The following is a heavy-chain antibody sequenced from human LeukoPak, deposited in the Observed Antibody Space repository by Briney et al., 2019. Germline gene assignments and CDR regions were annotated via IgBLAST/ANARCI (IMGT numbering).Heavy chain of an antibody. CDR2: IIPIFGTA. J-gene: IGHJ3*02. CDR3: ARTGYCSSTSCYTRSSYDAFDI. V-gene: IGHV1-69*05. Sequence: ASVKVSCKASGGTSSSYAISWVRQAPGQGLEWMGGIIPIFGTANYAQKFQGRVTITTDESTSTAYMELSSLRSEDTAVYYCARTGYCSSTSCYTRSSYDAFDIWGQGTMVTVSS. CDR1: GGTSSSYA. D-gene: IGHD2-2*02.